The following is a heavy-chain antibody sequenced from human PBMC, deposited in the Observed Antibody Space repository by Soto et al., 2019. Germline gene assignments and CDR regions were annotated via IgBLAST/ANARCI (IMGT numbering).Heavy chain of an antibody. CDR3: ARRLMGYCSSTCCFERYYYYYGMDV. J-gene: IGHJ6*02. V-gene: IGHV1-69*01. D-gene: IGHD2-2*01. Sequence: QVQLVQSGAEVKKPGSSVKVSCKASGGTFSSYAISWVRQAPGQGLEWMGGIIPIFGTANYAQKFQGRVTITADETTSTAYMEMSSLRSEDTAVYYCARRLMGYCSSTCCFERYYYYYGMDVWGQGTTVTVSS. CDR2: IIPIFGTA. CDR1: GGTFSSYA.